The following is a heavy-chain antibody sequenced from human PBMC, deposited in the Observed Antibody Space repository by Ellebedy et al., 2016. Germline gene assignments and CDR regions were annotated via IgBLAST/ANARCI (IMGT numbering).Heavy chain of an antibody. CDR3: VKAYCSGGSCWYYFDY. Sequence: GESLKISXAASGFTFSSYGMHWVRQAPGKGLEWVAVIWYDGSNKYYADSVKGRFTISRDNSKNTLYLQMNSLRAEDTALYYCVKAYCSGGSCWYYFDYWGQGTLVTVSS. J-gene: IGHJ4*02. CDR1: GFTFSSYG. V-gene: IGHV3-30*02. CDR2: IWYDGSNK. D-gene: IGHD2-15*01.